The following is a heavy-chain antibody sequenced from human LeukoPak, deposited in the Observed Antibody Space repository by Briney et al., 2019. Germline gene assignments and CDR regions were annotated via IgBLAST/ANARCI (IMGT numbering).Heavy chain of an antibody. CDR1: GYTFTGYY. V-gene: IGHV1-2*02. CDR2: INPNSGGT. J-gene: IGHJ5*02. Sequence: ASVKVSRKASGYTFTGYYMYWVRQAPGQGLEWMGWINPNSGGTNYAQKFQGRVTMTRDTSISTAYMELSRLRSDDTAVYYCARSSPIFGVVLADPWGQGTLVTVSS. D-gene: IGHD3-3*01. CDR3: ARSSPIFGVVLADP.